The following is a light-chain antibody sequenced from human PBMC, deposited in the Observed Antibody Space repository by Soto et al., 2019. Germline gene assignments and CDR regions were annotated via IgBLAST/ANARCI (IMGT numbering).Light chain of an antibody. CDR2: DVI. Sequence: QSVLTQPASVSGSPGQSITISCAAASSDDDGYNRVSWYQQHPGKAPKLLIYDVINRPSGVSHRFSGSKSGNTASLTISGLQAEDEADYYCSSYSSTRTLYVFGTGTKVTVL. J-gene: IGLJ1*01. V-gene: IGLV2-14*01. CDR1: SSDDDGYNR. CDR3: SSYSSTRTLYV.